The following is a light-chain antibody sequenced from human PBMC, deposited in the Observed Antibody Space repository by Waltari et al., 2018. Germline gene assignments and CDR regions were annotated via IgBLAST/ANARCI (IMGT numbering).Light chain of an antibody. Sequence: PGERATLSCRTSQTITNNLAWYQQKPGQTPRLLIYGASTRAIGIPARFSGSGSGTEFTLTISSLQSEDFAVYYCQQYNNWLSVTFGQGTRLEI. CDR3: QQYNNWLSVT. CDR2: GAS. CDR1: QTITNN. V-gene: IGKV3-15*01. J-gene: IGKJ5*01.